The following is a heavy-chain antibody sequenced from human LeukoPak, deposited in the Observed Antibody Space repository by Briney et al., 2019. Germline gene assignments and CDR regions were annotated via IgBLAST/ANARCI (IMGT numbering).Heavy chain of an antibody. CDR1: GGSISSYY. CDR3: ARGGAAGTRLDY. J-gene: IGHJ4*02. CDR2: IYYSGST. Sequence: PSETLSLTCTVSGGSISSYYWSWIRQPPGKGLEWIGYIYYSGSTNYNPSLKSRVTISVDTSKNQFSLKLSSVTAADTAVYYCARGGAAGTRLDYWGQGTLVTVSS. D-gene: IGHD6-13*01. V-gene: IGHV4-59*01.